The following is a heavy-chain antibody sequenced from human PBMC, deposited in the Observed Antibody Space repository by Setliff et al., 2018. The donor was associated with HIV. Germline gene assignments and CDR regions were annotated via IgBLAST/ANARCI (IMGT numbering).Heavy chain of an antibody. V-gene: IGHV4-34*01. CDR1: GGSFSGYY. Sequence: SETLSLTCAVYGGSFSGYYWSWIRQAPGEGLEWIGEINHSRRTNYNPSLRSRVTMSVDTSKSQFSLNLRSVTAADTAVYYCARGFSGDYLSTGYMDVWGKGTTVTVSS. CDR2: INHSRRT. J-gene: IGHJ6*03. D-gene: IGHD3-22*01. CDR3: ARGFSGDYLSTGYMDV.